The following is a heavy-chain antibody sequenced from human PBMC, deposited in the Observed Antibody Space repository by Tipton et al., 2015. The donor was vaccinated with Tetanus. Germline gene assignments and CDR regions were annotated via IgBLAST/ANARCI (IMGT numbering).Heavy chain of an antibody. D-gene: IGHD4-17*01. V-gene: IGHV4-39*01. CDR1: GASMSSSSYY. CDR2: IYYSGSS. J-gene: IGHJ3*01. Sequence: TLSLTCNVYGASMSSSSYYWDWIRQPPGKGLEWIGSIYYSGSSYYNPSLESRVTISLDTSKNRFSLKLTSVTAADAAVYYCARPSTTVTPRAVDVWGQGTMVTVSS. CDR3: ARPSTTVTPRAVDV.